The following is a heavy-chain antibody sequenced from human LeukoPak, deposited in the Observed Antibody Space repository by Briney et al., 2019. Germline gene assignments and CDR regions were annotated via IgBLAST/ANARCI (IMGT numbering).Heavy chain of an antibody. CDR2: IDPSDSET. J-gene: IGHJ4*02. D-gene: IGHD5-18*01. CDR1: GYSFTSYW. V-gene: IGHV5-51*01. Sequence: GESLKISCKASGYSFTSYWIGWVRQMPGKGLEWMGIIDPSDSETRYTPSFQGQVTISVDKSLTTADLQWNSLKASDTAMYYCARQTAMGRSGDYWGQGTLVTVSS. CDR3: ARQTAMGRSGDY.